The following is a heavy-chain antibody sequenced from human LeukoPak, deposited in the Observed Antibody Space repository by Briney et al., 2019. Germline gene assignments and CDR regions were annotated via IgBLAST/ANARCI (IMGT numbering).Heavy chain of an antibody. CDR1: GFTFSSYW. Sequence: GGSLRLSCAASGFTFSSYWMHWVRQAPGKGLVWVSRINSDGSSTSYADSVKGRFTISRDNAKNTLYLQMNSLRAEDTAVYYCARCRKDGDVRWFDPWGQGTLVTVSS. V-gene: IGHV3-74*01. J-gene: IGHJ5*02. D-gene: IGHD4-17*01. CDR2: INSDGSST. CDR3: ARCRKDGDVRWFDP.